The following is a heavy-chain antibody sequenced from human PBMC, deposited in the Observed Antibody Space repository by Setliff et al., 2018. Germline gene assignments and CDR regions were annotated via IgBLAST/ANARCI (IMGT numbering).Heavy chain of an antibody. CDR1: GGSMSNYF. V-gene: IGHV4-4*08. Sequence: SETLSLTCSVAGGSMSNYFWSWVRRPPGKGLEWIGFISSGGSTIYSPSLKSRVTISVDTSKNQFSLRLTSVTAADTAIYCCARNPASGAYYSSRPFHFDYWGQGALVTVSS. CDR2: ISSGGST. D-gene: IGHD3-22*01. CDR3: ARNPASGAYYSSRPFHFDY. J-gene: IGHJ4*02.